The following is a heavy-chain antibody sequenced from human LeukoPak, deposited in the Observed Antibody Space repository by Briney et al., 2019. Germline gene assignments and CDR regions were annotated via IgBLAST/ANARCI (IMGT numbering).Heavy chain of an antibody. CDR2: ISAYNGNT. CDR1: GYTFTSYG. V-gene: IGHV1-18*01. D-gene: IGHD3-10*01. J-gene: IGHJ5*02. CDR3: ARGPRFGELLWHWFDP. Sequence: SVKVSCKASGYTFTSYGISWVRQAPGQGLEWMGWISAYNGNTNYAQKLQGRVTMTTDTSTSTAYMELRSLRSDDTAVYYCARGPRFGELLWHWFDPWGQGTLVTVSS.